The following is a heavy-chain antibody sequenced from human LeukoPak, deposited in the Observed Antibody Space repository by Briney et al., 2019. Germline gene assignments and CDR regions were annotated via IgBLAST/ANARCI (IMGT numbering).Heavy chain of an antibody. J-gene: IGHJ4*02. CDR2: IYSGGST. CDR1: GFTVSSNY. V-gene: IGHV3-53*01. CDR3: ARDLYLRDFWSGYFDY. D-gene: IGHD3-3*01. Sequence: GGSLRLSCAASGFTVSSNYMSWVRQAPGKGLEWVSVIYSGGSTYSADSVKGRFTISRDNSKNTLYLQMNSLRAEDTAVYYCARDLYLRDFWSGYFDYWGQGIPVTVSS.